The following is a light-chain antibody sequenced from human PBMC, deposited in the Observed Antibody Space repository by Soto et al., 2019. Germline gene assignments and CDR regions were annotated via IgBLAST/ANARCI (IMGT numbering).Light chain of an antibody. CDR1: QSVSSN. J-gene: IGKJ1*01. V-gene: IGKV3-15*01. Sequence: EIVMTQSPATLSVSPGERATLSCRASQSVSSNLAWYQHKPGQAPRPLVYGASTRASGIPDRFSGSGSGTEFTLTISSLKSEDFAVYYCQQYNNSPPTFGHGTKVDIK. CDR3: QQYNNSPPT. CDR2: GAS.